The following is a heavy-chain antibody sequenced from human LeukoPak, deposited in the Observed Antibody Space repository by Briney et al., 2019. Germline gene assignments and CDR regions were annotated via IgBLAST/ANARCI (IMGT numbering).Heavy chain of an antibody. CDR2: IKEDGSEK. V-gene: IGHV3-7*01. D-gene: IGHD2-15*01. CDR3: ARTRAATHLLFDY. CDR1: GFTFSSYW. Sequence: GFLRLSCTASGFTFSSYWMSWVRQAPGKGLEWVANIKEDGSEKNYVDSVKDRFTISRDNAKNSLYLQMNSLRAEDTAVYYCARTRAATHLLFDYWGQGTLVTVSS. J-gene: IGHJ4*02.